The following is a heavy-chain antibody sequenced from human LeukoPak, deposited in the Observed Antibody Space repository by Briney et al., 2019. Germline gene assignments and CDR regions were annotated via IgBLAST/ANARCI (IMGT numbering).Heavy chain of an antibody. CDR2: IYYSGIT. CDR3: ARRNGHSWDVGNWFDP. J-gene: IGHJ5*02. V-gene: IGHV4-39*01. CDR1: GGSISSSSYY. D-gene: IGHD6-13*01. Sequence: SETLSLTCSVSGGSISSSSYYWGWIRQPPGMGREWIGSIYYSGITYYNQSLKSRATVSVDTSKNQFSLNLNSVTAADTAVYYCARRNGHSWDVGNWFDPWGQGTVVTVSS.